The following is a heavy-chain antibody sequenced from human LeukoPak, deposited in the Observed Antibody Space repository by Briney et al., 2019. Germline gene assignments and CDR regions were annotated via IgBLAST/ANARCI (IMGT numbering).Heavy chain of an antibody. CDR2: IYYSGST. J-gene: IGHJ2*01. CDR1: GGSISSSSYY. D-gene: IGHD6-13*01. V-gene: IGHV4-39*01. Sequence: SENLSLTCTVSGGSISSSSYYWGWIRQPPGKGLEWIGSIYYSGSTYYNPSLKSRVTISVDTSKNQFSLKLSSVTAADTAVYYCASPPGRAAPGTRAYLYFDLWGRGALVTVSS. CDR3: ASPPGRAAPGTRAYLYFDL.